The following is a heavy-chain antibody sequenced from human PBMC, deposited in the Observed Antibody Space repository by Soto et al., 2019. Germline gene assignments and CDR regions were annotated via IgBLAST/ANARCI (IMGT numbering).Heavy chain of an antibody. Sequence: ASVKVSCKASGYTFTSYGISWVLQAPGQGLEWIGWISAYNGNTNYAQKLQGRVTMTTDTSTSTAYMELRSLRSDDTAVYYCARGYYYDSSGYYQNAFDIWGQGTMVTVSS. V-gene: IGHV1-18*04. CDR1: GYTFTSYG. CDR2: ISAYNGNT. CDR3: ARGYYYDSSGYYQNAFDI. D-gene: IGHD3-22*01. J-gene: IGHJ3*02.